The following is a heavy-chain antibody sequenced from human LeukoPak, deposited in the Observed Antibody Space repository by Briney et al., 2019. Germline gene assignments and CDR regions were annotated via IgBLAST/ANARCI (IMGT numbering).Heavy chain of an antibody. V-gene: IGHV4-59*01. J-gene: IGHJ6*02. CDR3: ARGPLSDFWSGYTYYYGMDV. Sequence: SETLSLTCTVSGGSISSYYWSWIRQPPGKGLEWIGYIYYSGSTNYNPSLKSRVTISVDTSKNQFSLKLSSVTAADTAVYYCARGPLSDFWSGYTYYYGMDVWGQGTTFTVSS. CDR1: GGSISSYY. D-gene: IGHD3-3*01. CDR2: IYYSGST.